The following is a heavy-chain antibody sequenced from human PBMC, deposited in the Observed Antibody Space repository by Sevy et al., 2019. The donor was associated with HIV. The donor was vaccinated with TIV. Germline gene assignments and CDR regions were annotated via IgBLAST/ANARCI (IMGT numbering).Heavy chain of an antibody. V-gene: IGHV3-30*18. CDR3: VKDLRLAARYYYYYGMDV. CDR1: GFTFSNYG. Sequence: GGSLRLSCAASGFTFSNYGMHWVRQAPGKGLEWVAVISLDGSNIYYGDSVKGRFTISRDNSKITLYLQMNSLRPEDTAEYYYVKDLRLAARYYYYYGMDVWGRGTTVTVSS. CDR2: ISLDGSNI. J-gene: IGHJ6*02. D-gene: IGHD3-16*01.